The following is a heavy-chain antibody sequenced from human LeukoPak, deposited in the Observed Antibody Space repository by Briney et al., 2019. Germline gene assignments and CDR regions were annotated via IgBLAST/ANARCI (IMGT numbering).Heavy chain of an antibody. Sequence: PSETLSLTCAVYGGSFSGYYWSWIRQPPGKGLEWIGEINHRGSTNYNQSLKSRVTISVDTSKNQFSLRLSSVTAADTAVYYCARHGMYSGSESYYDPFDYWGQGTLVTVSS. CDR3: ARHGMYSGSESYYDPFDY. D-gene: IGHD3-10*01. V-gene: IGHV4-34*01. CDR1: GGSFSGYY. CDR2: INHRGST. J-gene: IGHJ4*02.